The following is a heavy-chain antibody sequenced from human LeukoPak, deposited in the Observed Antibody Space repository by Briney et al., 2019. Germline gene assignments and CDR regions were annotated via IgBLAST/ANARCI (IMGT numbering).Heavy chain of an antibody. CDR1: GGSISSYY. CDR3: ARGYFDWLLAYNWFDP. CDR2: IYTSGST. D-gene: IGHD3-9*01. V-gene: IGHV4-4*07. Sequence: SGTLSLTCTVSGGSISSYYWSWIRQPAGKGLEWIGRIYTSGSTNYNPSLKSRVTISVDTSKNQFSLKLSSVTAADTAVYYCARGYFDWLLAYNWFDPWGQGTLVTVSS. J-gene: IGHJ5*02.